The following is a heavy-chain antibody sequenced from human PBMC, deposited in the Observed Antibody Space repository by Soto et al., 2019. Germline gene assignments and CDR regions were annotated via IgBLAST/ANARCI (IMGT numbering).Heavy chain of an antibody. CDR1: GGSISSGAYY. D-gene: IGHD6-13*01. J-gene: IGHJ6*02. V-gene: IGHV4-31*03. Sequence: QVQLQESGPGLVKPSQTLSLTCSVSGGSISSGAYYWTWIRQHPGKGLEWIGYIYYSGSTYYNPSLKIRVTISVDKSKNPFSLELRSVTAADTAVSYCARDGRLVNYYYYGMDVWGQGTTVTVSS. CDR3: ARDGRLVNYYYYGMDV. CDR2: IYYSGST.